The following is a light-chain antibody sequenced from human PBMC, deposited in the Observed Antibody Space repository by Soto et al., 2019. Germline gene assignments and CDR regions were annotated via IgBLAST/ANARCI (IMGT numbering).Light chain of an antibody. CDR1: SSDVGGYDL. J-gene: IGLJ3*02. V-gene: IGLV2-23*01. CDR2: EGN. Sequence: QSALTQPASVSASPGQSITISCTGTSSDVGGYDLVSWYQQRPGKAPKLMIYEGNKRPSGVSNRFSGSKSGNTASLTISGLQAEDDADYYCCSYAGVSGVFGGGTKPPS. CDR3: CSYAGVSGV.